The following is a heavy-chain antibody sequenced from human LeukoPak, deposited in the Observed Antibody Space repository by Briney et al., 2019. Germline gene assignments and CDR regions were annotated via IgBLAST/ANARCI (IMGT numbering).Heavy chain of an antibody. D-gene: IGHD3-22*01. Sequence: SVKVSCKASGYTFTSYGIIWVRQAPGQGLEWMGGIIPILGTANYAQKFQGRVTITADKSTSTAYMELSSLRSEDTAVYYCARGGDYYDSSGYYDDAFDIWGQGTMVTVSS. CDR2: IIPILGTA. V-gene: IGHV1-69*10. CDR3: ARGGDYYDSSGYYDDAFDI. CDR1: GYTFTSYG. J-gene: IGHJ3*02.